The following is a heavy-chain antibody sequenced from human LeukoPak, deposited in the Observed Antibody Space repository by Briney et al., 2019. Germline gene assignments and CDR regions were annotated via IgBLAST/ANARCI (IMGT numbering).Heavy chain of an antibody. CDR3: ARQATIFGVVMPDC. V-gene: IGHV4-38-2*01. Sequence: PSETLSLTCAVSGYSISSGYYWGWIRQPPGKGLEWIGSIYHSGSTYYNPSLKSRVTISVDTSKNQFSLKLSSVTAADTAVYYCARQATIFGVVMPDCWGQGALVTVSS. D-gene: IGHD3-3*01. CDR1: GYSISSGYY. CDR2: IYHSGST. J-gene: IGHJ4*02.